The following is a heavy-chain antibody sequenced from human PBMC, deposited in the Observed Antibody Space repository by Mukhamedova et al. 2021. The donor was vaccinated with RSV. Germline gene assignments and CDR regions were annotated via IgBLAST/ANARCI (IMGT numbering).Heavy chain of an antibody. CDR2: IIPIMTVP. J-gene: IGHJ4*02. V-gene: IGHV1-69*01. D-gene: IGHD3-16*01. CDR3: ATLGGFGDDSVDY. Sequence: EYMGGIIPIMTVPNYARQFLGRLTISADEATTTVYMELSSLRPEDTAVYYCATLGGFGDDSVDYWGPGTRVTVSA.